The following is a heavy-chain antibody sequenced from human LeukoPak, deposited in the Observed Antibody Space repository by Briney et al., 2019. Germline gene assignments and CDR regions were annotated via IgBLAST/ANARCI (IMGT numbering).Heavy chain of an antibody. V-gene: IGHV1-69*04. J-gene: IGHJ5*02. CDR1: GGTFSSYA. CDR3: ARDGRSSTSYNWFDP. CDR2: IIPNFGIA. Sequence: SVKVSCKASGGTFSSYAISWVRQAPGQGLEWMGRIIPNFGIANYAQKFQGRVTITADKSTSTAYVELRSLRSEDTAVYYCARDGRSSTSYNWFDPWGQGTLVTVSS. D-gene: IGHD2-2*01.